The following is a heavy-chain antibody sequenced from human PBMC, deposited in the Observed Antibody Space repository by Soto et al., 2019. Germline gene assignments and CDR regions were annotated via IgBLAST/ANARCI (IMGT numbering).Heavy chain of an antibody. V-gene: IGHV1-69*13. Sequence: GASVKVSCKASGGTFSIYAISWVRQAPGQGLEWMGGIIPIFGTANYAQKFQGRVTITADESTRTAYMELSSLRPEDTAVYYCARKVYCGGDCYPNYYYYGMDVWGQGTTVTVSS. CDR3: ARKVYCGGDCYPNYYYYGMDV. CDR2: IIPIFGTA. D-gene: IGHD2-21*02. CDR1: GGTFSIYA. J-gene: IGHJ6*02.